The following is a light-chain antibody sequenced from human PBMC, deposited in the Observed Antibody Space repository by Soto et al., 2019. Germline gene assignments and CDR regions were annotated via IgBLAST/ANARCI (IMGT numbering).Light chain of an antibody. Sequence: QSVLTQPASVSGSPGQSITISCTGTSSDVGSYNLVSWYQQHPGKAPKLMIYEVSKRPSGVSNRFSGSKSGNTASLPISGLQAEDEADYYCCSYAGSSTFFYVFGTGTQLTVL. V-gene: IGLV2-23*02. CDR1: SSDVGSYNL. CDR2: EVS. J-gene: IGLJ1*01. CDR3: CSYAGSSTFFYV.